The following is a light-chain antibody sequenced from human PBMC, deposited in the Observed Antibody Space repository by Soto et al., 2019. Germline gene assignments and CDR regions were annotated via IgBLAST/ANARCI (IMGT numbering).Light chain of an antibody. V-gene: IGLV3-25*02. J-gene: IGLJ3*02. CDR3: QSSDRGDTYWV. Sequence: SSELTQPPSVSVSPGQTARIACSGDALPKQYAYWYQQKPGQAPVLLIYKDKERPSGIPERFSGSSSGTTVTLTIGGVQAEDEADYYCQSSDRGDTYWVFGGGTQLTVL. CDR1: ALPKQY. CDR2: KDK.